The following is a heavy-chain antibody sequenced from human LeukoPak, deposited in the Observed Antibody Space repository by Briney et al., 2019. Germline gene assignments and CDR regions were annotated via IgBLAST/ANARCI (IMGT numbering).Heavy chain of an antibody. D-gene: IGHD2-2*01. Sequence: SGPTLVKPTQTLTLTCTFSGFSLSTNGVGVGWIRQPPGVALEWLAIIYWDDDKRYSPSLKSRLTITQDTSTNQVVLTMTNMDPVDTATYYCAHTRCTSTSCYKDFDYWGQGTLVTVSS. CDR3: AHTRCTSTSCYKDFDY. CDR1: GFSLSTNGVG. CDR2: IYWDDDK. V-gene: IGHV2-5*02. J-gene: IGHJ4*02.